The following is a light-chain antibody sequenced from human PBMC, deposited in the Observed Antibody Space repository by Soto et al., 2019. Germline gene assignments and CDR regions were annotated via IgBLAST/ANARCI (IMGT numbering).Light chain of an antibody. J-gene: IGKJ5*01. V-gene: IGKV3-15*01. Sequence: EIVMTQSPATLSVSPGERATLSCTASQSVSSNLAWYQQKPGQAPRLLIYVASTRATGIPATFSGSGSGTEFTLTIISLLSEDFAVYYCQQYNNWSPITFGQGTRLEIK. CDR3: QQYNNWSPIT. CDR1: QSVSSN. CDR2: VAS.